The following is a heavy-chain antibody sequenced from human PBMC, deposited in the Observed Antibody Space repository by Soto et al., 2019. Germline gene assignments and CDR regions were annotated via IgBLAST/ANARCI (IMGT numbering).Heavy chain of an antibody. CDR2: IYYSGST. V-gene: IGHV4-59*01. Sequence: SETLSLTCTASGGSISSYYWSWIRQPPGKGLEWIGYIYYSGSTNYNPSLKSRVTISVDTSKNQFSLKLSSVTAADTAVYYCARDEGVAARPKKYYYYGMDVWGQGTTVTVS. D-gene: IGHD6-6*01. J-gene: IGHJ6*02. CDR1: GGSISSYY. CDR3: ARDEGVAARPKKYYYYGMDV.